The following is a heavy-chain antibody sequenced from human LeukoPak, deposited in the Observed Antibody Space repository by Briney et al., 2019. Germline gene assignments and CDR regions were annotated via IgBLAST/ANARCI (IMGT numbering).Heavy chain of an antibody. D-gene: IGHD4-17*01. Sequence: GGSLRLSCAASGFLVNTNYMTWVRQAPGRGLEWVSFIYADGNTYYADSVKGRFTISRDISKNAVYLQMNSLRAEDTAVYYCARDSYGDANFDSWGQGTLVTVSP. J-gene: IGHJ4*02. CDR3: ARDSYGDANFDS. V-gene: IGHV3-53*01. CDR1: GFLVNTNY. CDR2: IYADGNT.